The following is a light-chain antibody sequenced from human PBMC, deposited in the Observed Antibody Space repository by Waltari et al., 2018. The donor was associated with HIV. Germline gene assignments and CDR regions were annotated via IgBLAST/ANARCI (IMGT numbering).Light chain of an antibody. CDR2: AAS. CDR3: QQSFNTPLT. J-gene: IGKJ4*01. V-gene: IGKV1-39*01. CDR1: QNISSY. Sequence: DIQMTQSPSSLSASIGDRVTLTCRASQNISSYLNWYQQKSGKAPRFLIYAASSLPSGVPSTFSGSGSGTDFTLTISSLQREDFATYYCQQSFNTPLTFGGGTKVEIK.